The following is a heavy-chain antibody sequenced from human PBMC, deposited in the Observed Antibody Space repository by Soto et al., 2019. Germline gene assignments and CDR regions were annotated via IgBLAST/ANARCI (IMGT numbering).Heavy chain of an antibody. V-gene: IGHV1-69*01. J-gene: IGHJ4*02. CDR3: AAASSVEAAGYFNF. CDR2: ISPLFSTT. Sequence: QVQLGPSGAEVKEPGSSVKVSCKATGDLFNNYAFNWVRQAPGQGLEGMGRISPLFSTTNYAQKFQGRVTIGADELTPIVYLEVSNLESEDTVMYYWAAASSVEAAGYFNFWGQGTRVTVSP. CDR1: GDLFNNYA. D-gene: IGHD6-13*01.